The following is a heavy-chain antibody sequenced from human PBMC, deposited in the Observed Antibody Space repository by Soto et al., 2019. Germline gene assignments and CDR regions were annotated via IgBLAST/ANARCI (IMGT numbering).Heavy chain of an antibody. J-gene: IGHJ6*02. CDR2: ISSSGSTI. CDR1: GFTVSSYD. V-gene: IGHV3-48*03. CDR3: ARGVGGRFGYRYGLNLYDYYGMDV. Sequence: PARSRLLPCAASGFTVSSYDMNRVLLSTGKGLGWFSYISSSGSTIYYAGSVKGRFTIPRYNAKNSLYLQMDSLRAEARAVYYCARGVGGRFGYRYGLNLYDYYGMDVWGQGTAVTVSS. D-gene: IGHD5-18*01.